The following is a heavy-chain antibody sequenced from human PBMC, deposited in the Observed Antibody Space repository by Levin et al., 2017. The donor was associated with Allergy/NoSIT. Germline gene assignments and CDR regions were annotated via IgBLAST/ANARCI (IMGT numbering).Heavy chain of an antibody. Sequence: LSLTCAASGFTFTTYSMNWVRQAPGKGLEWVSYISSSSSTIYYADSVKGRFTISRDNAKNSLYLQMNSLRDEDTAVYYCALTYYGFSSGLKRAMDVWGQGTSVTVSS. D-gene: IGHD3-3*01. J-gene: IGHJ6*02. CDR1: GFTFTTYS. CDR3: ALTYYGFSSGLKRAMDV. V-gene: IGHV3-48*02. CDR2: ISSSSSTI.